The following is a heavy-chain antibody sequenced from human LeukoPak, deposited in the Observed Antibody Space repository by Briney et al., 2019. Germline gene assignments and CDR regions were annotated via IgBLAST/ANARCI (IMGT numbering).Heavy chain of an antibody. CDR3: ARDPYSSTWSYGMDV. Sequence: PGGSLRLSCAASGFSFSSYWMSWGRQAPGKGLEWVANIKQDGSEEVYVDSVKGRFTISRDNAKNSLFLQMNTLRAEDTAVYYCARDPYSSTWSYGMDVWGQGTTVTVSS. CDR1: GFSFSSYW. J-gene: IGHJ6*02. CDR2: IKQDGSEE. V-gene: IGHV3-7*05. D-gene: IGHD6-6*01.